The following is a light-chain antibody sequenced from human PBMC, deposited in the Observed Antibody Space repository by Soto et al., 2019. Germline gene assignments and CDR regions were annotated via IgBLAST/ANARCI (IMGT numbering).Light chain of an antibody. V-gene: IGLV2-14*01. CDR3: SSYRSSDTLEV. CDR2: AVS. CDR1: SDDIGAYDY. Sequence: QSVLTQPSSVSASPGQSISISCTGTSDDIGAYDYVSWYQQHPGKAPKLILYAVSDRPSGVSTRFSGSKSGNTASLTISGVQADDEADYHCSSYRSSDTLEVFGTGTKVTVL. J-gene: IGLJ1*01.